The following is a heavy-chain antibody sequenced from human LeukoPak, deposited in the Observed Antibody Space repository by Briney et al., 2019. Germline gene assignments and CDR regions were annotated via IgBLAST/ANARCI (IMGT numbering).Heavy chain of an antibody. CDR3: ASRPPGRDGYILDY. CDR2: LCYDGSNN. V-gene: IGHV3-33*01. J-gene: IGHJ4*02. CDR1: GFTFSSYG. Sequence: PGRSLRLSCAASGFTFSSYGMHWARQAPGKGLEGGVVLCYDGSNNSYADCVQGRFTISRDNSKNTLYLQMNSLRAEDTAVYYCASRPPGRDGYILDYWGQGTLVTVSS. D-gene: IGHD5-24*01.